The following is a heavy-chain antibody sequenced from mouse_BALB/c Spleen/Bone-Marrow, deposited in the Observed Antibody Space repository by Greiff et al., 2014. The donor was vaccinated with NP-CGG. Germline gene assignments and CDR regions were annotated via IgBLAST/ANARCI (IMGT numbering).Heavy chain of an antibody. CDR1: GYSITSGYS. J-gene: IGHJ3*01. V-gene: IGHV3-1*02. CDR2: IHYSGST. D-gene: IGHD2-2*01. Sequence: VQLQQSGPDLVKPSQSLSLTCTVTGYSITSGYSWHWIRQSPGNKLEWMGYIHYSGSTNYNPSLKSRISITRDTSKNQFFLQLISVTTEDTATYYCARGENYGYDGFAYWGQGTLVTVSA. CDR3: ARGENYGYDGFAY.